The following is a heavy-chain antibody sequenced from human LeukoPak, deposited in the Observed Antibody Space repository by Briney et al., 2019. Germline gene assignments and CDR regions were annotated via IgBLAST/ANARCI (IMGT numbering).Heavy chain of an antibody. V-gene: IGHV4-34*01. CDR3: ATSPYYYDSSGQFDY. J-gene: IGHJ4*02. D-gene: IGHD3-22*01. CDR1: GGSFSGYY. CDR2: INHSGST. Sequence: SETLSLTCAVYGGSFSGYYWSWIRRPPGKGLEWIGEINHSGSTNYNPSLKSRVTISVDTSKNQFSLKLSSVIAADTAVYYCATSPYYYDSSGQFDYWGQGTLVTVSS.